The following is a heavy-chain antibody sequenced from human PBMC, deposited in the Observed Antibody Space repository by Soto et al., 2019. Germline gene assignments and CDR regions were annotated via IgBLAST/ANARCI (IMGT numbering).Heavy chain of an antibody. V-gene: IGHV4-59*07. J-gene: IGHJ3*02. CDR1: GVSISSNY. Sequence: SDTLSLTCTIPGVSISSNYWSWIRQPPGKGLEWIGYIYYSGSTNYNPSLKSRVTISVDTSKNQFSLKLSSVTAADTAVYYCARVWGGAFDIWGQGTMVT. CDR2: IYYSGST. D-gene: IGHD3-10*01. CDR3: ARVWGGAFDI.